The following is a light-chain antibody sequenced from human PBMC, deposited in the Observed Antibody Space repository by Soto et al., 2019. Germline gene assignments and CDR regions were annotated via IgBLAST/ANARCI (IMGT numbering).Light chain of an antibody. J-gene: IGKJ1*01. V-gene: IGKV1-9*01. CDR1: QDISNH. Sequence: IQFTQSPSSLSASVGDRVTVTCRASQDISNHLAWYQQKPGKAPKLLIYAASTLQSGVPSRFSGSGSGTDFTLSISSLQPDDFATYYCQQYNSYSWTFGQGTKVDIK. CDR3: QQYNSYSWT. CDR2: AAS.